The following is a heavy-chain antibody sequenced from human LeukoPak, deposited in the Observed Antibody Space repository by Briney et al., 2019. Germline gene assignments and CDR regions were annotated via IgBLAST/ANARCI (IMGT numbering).Heavy chain of an antibody. J-gene: IGHJ5*02. Sequence: SGTLSLTCTVSGGSINNYYWSWIRQPPGKGLEWIGFVYYSGSTNYNPSLESRVTISVDTSKNQFSLKLSSVTAADTAVYYCARGTMMVGPWGQGTLVTVSS. CDR1: GGSINNYY. CDR3: ARGTMMVGP. V-gene: IGHV4-59*01. D-gene: IGHD3-22*01. CDR2: VYYSGST.